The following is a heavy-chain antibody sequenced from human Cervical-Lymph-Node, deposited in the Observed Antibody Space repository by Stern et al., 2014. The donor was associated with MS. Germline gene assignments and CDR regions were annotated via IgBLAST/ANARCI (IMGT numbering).Heavy chain of an antibody. CDR2: IYPGDSDT. D-gene: IGHD3-16*01. CDR1: GYSFSHFW. J-gene: IGHJ4*02. Sequence: VQLVQSGAEVKKPGASLTISCQGSGYSFSHFWVGWVRQMPGRGLEWMGIIYPGDSDTRYSPSFQGQVTISADTSVTTAYLQWNSLKASDTAIYYCAILRGDTGLHYWGQGTLVTVSS. CDR3: AILRGDTGLHY. V-gene: IGHV5-51*03.